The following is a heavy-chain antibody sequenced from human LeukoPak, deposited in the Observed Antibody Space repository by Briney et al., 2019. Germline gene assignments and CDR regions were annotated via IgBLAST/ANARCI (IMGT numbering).Heavy chain of an antibody. D-gene: IGHD5-12*01. CDR3: ARDRSGYDSLFDY. V-gene: IGHV1-18*01. CDR1: GYTFTSYG. CDR2: INAYNGNT. Sequence: EASVKVSCKASGYTFTSYGISWVRQAPGQGLEWMGWINAYNGNTNYAQKLQGRVTMTTDASTSTAYMELRSLRSDDTAVYYCARDRSGYDSLFDYWGQGTLVTVSS. J-gene: IGHJ4*02.